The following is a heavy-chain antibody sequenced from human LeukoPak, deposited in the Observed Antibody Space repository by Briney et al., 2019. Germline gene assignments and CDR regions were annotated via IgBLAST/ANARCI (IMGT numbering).Heavy chain of an antibody. CDR1: GFTFRTDW. CDR2: IDSDGSST. D-gene: IGHD1-14*01. CDR3: ARDNIRSLDY. Sequence: GGHLRLSCAASGFTFRTDWRHWVRQVPGNRLMWVSRIDSDGSSTSYADSVKGRFTISRDNARNTFYLQMNSLRAEDTAVYYCARDNIRSLDYWGQGTLVTVSS. V-gene: IGHV3-74*01. J-gene: IGHJ4*02.